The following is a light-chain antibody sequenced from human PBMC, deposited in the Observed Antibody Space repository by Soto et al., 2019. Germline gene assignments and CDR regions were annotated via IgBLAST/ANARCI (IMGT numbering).Light chain of an antibody. CDR3: QQRNSSPLT. CDR2: DAS. CDR1: QSVSSY. V-gene: IGKV3-11*01. Sequence: EIVLTQSPATLSLSPGERATLSCRASQSVSSYLAWYQQKPGQAPRLLVYDASSRATGVPARFGGSGSGTDFTLTISSLEPEDFAIYYCQQRNSSPLTFGGGTKVEIK. J-gene: IGKJ4*01.